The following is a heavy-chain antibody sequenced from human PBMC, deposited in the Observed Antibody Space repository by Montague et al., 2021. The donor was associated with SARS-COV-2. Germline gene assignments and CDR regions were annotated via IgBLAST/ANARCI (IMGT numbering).Heavy chain of an antibody. Sequence: SETLSLTCAVYGGSFSGYYWSWIRQPPGKGLEWIGKINHSGRTNXXPSLKSRVTISVDTSKYQFSLKLSFVTVADTAVYYCARARQDVVVPALGIGAYYYYYYMDVWGKGTTVTVSS. CDR3: ARARQDVVVPALGIGAYYYYYYMDV. J-gene: IGHJ6*03. V-gene: IGHV4-34*01. CDR2: INHSGRT. CDR1: GGSFSGYY. D-gene: IGHD2-2*01.